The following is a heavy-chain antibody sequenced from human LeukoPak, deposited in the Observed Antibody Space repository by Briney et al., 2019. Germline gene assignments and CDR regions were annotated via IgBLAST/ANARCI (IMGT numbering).Heavy chain of an antibody. V-gene: IGHV1-24*01. D-gene: IGHD4-17*01. CDR1: GYTLTELS. Sequence: SVKVSCKVSGYTLTELSMHWVRQAPGKGLEWMGGFDPEDGETIYAQKFQGRVTMTEDTSTDTAYMELSSLRSEDTAVYYCATGGVNHDYGDYAFLDYYMDVWGKGTTVTVSS. CDR2: FDPEDGET. CDR3: ATGGVNHDYGDYAFLDYYMDV. J-gene: IGHJ6*03.